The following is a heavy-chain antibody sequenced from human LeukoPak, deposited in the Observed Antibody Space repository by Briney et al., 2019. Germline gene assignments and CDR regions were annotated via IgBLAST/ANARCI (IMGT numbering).Heavy chain of an antibody. J-gene: IGHJ3*02. CDR2: ISTTSTYI. V-gene: IGHV3-21*01. CDR3: ARDVNYFENSGYYFHDAFDI. Sequence: GGSLRLSCAASGFTFSNYNMNWVRQAPGEGLEWVSSISTTSTYIYYADSMKGRITISRDNAENSLYLQVNSLRAEDTAVYYCARDVNYFENSGYYFHDAFDIWGQGTMVTVSS. CDR1: GFTFSNYN. D-gene: IGHD3-22*01.